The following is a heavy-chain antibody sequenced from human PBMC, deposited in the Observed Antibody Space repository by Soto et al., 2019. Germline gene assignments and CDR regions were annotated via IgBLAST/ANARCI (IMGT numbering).Heavy chain of an antibody. D-gene: IGHD1-20*01. V-gene: IGHV4-59*01. CDR1: DGSINNNY. Sequence: PSETLSLTCTVSDGSINNNYWTWIRQPPGKGLEWIGYIYYSGSTNYNPSLKSRVTISVDTSKNQFSLKLSSVTAADTAVYYCARYKSNYYYGMDVWGQGTTVTVSS. CDR2: IYYSGST. J-gene: IGHJ6*02. CDR3: ARYKSNYYYGMDV.